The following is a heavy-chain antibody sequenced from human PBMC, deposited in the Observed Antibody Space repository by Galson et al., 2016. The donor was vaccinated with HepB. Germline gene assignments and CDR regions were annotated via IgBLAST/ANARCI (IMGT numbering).Heavy chain of an antibody. Sequence: SVKVSCKASGYTFRNYAMHWVRQAPGQRLEWMAWINAGNGKTKSSERFQGRVTITRDTSASKAYMELISLRSEDTAVYYCARALRYYDSSGYPSVGMDVWGQGTTVTVSS. D-gene: IGHD3-22*01. CDR3: ARALRYYDSSGYPSVGMDV. CDR1: GYTFRNYA. CDR2: INAGNGKT. V-gene: IGHV1-3*01. J-gene: IGHJ6*02.